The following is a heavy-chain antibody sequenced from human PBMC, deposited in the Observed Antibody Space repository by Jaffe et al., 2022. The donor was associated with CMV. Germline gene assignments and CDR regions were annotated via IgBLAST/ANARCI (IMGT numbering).Heavy chain of an antibody. D-gene: IGHD2-8*01. V-gene: IGHV1-69*01. CDR2: IIPMFGTA. J-gene: IGHJ6*02. Sequence: QVQLVQSGAEVKMPGSSVRVSCKASGGTFRRYAVTWVRQAPGQGLEWMGGIIPMFGTAKYAQRFQGRVTITADESTRTAYMELRSLRSEDTATYYCGRDVREYCTNGVCEDRYYSYGMDVWGQGTTVSVSS. CDR3: GRDVREYCTNGVCEDRYYSYGMDV. CDR1: GGTFRRYA.